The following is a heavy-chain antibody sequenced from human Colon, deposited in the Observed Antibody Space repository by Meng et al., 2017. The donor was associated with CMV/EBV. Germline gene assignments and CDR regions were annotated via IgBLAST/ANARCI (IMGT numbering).Heavy chain of an antibody. V-gene: IGHV3-23*01. D-gene: IGHD4-17*01. CDR1: GFSFTDYA. CDR2: MTGAAGST. CDR3: AKGNLGNGDLDY. J-gene: IGHJ4*02. Sequence: GGSLRPSCAASGFSFTDYAMSWVRQAPGKGLEWVSTMTGAAGSTYYADSVRGRFTISRDTPKNTLFLQMNNVIGDDTAIYYCAKGNLGNGDLDYWGQGTLVTVSS.